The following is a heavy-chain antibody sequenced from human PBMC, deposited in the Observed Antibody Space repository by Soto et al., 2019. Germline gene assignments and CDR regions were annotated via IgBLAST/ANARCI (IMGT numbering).Heavy chain of an antibody. J-gene: IGHJ6*02. D-gene: IGHD6-19*01. Sequence: GGSLRLSCAASGFTFSSYAMSWVRQAPGKGLEWVSAISGSGGSTYYADSVKGRFTISRDNSKNTLYLQMNSLRAEDTAVYYCAKARPDRYSSGWWGYGMDVWGQGTTVTVSS. CDR1: GFTFSSYA. CDR3: AKARPDRYSSGWWGYGMDV. V-gene: IGHV3-23*01. CDR2: ISGSGGST.